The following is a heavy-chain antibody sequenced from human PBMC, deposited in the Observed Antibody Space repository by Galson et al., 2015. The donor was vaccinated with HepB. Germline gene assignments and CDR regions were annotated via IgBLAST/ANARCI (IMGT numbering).Heavy chain of an antibody. D-gene: IGHD4/OR15-4a*01. CDR3: ARDRDYRVDH. CDR1: GYTFTTNG. Sequence: SVKVSCKASGYTFTTNGISWVRQAPGQGLEWMRWISANSGNTKYAQNLQGRVTLTRDTSTSTAYLELRSLRSDDTAAYYCARDRDYRVDHWGQGTLVTVSS. J-gene: IGHJ4*02. CDR2: ISANSGNT. V-gene: IGHV1-18*04.